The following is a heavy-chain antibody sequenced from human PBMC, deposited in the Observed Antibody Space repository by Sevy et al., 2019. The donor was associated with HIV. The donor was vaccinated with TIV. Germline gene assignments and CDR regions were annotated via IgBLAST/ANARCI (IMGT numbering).Heavy chain of an antibody. D-gene: IGHD3-16*01. J-gene: IGHJ4*02. CDR1: GFTFSPYW. V-gene: IGHV3-7*01. CDR2: IRPDGSDK. CDR3: GRGGGLDC. Sequence: GGSLRLSCAASGFTFSPYWMTWVRQAPGRGLEWVANIRPDGSDKYYVDSVKGRFTISRDNAKNSLYLQMNSLRADETAMYYCGRGGGLDCWGQGALVTVSS.